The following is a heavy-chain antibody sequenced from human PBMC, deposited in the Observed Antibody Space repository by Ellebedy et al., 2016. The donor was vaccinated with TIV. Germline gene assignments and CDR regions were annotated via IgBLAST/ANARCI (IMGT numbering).Heavy chain of an antibody. V-gene: IGHV4-4*07. Sequence: MPSETLSLTCTASGGSLGGYYWSWIRQSAEKGLEWIGRIYIYGNTDHHPSFKSRVTMSVEASKNQFSLKMTSVTAADTALYLCAKDMGHGLADSRFAPWGQGTLVIVSS. CDR3: AKDMGHGLADSRFAP. CDR2: IYIYGNT. CDR1: GGSLGGYY. J-gene: IGHJ5*02. D-gene: IGHD1-26*01.